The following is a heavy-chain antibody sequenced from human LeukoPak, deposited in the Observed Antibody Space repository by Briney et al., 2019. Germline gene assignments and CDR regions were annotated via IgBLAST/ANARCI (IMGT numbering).Heavy chain of an antibody. Sequence: SETLSLTCTVSGGSISSYYWSWIRQPPGKGLEWIGYIYYSGSTNYNPSLKSRVTISVDTSKNQFSLELSSVTAADTAVYYCARDYRGYGYFDYWGQGTLVTVSS. CDR1: GGSISSYY. CDR2: IYYSGST. CDR3: ARDYRGYGYFDY. J-gene: IGHJ4*02. D-gene: IGHD5-18*01. V-gene: IGHV4-59*01.